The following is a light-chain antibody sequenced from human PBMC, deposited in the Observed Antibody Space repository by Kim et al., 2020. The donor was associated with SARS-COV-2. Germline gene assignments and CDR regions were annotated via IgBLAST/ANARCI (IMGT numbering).Light chain of an antibody. V-gene: IGLV2-11*01. CDR3: CSYAGSSRYV. J-gene: IGLJ1*01. CDR2: DVT. CDR1: SNDVGGYDY. Sequence: SALTQPRSVSGSPGQSVTISCTGTSNDVGGYDYVSWYQQHPGKAPKLIIFDVTKRPSGVPDRFSASKSGNTASLTISGLQAEDEADYYCCSYAGSSRYVFGSGTKVTVL.